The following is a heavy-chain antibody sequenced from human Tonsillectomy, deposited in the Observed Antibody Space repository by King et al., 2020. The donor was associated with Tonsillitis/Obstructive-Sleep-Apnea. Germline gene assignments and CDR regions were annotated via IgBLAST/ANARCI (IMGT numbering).Heavy chain of an antibody. Sequence: VQLVESGAEAKKPGESLKISCKGSRYSFTTYWIGWVRQMPGKGLEWMGIIYPGDSDTRYSPSFQGQVTISADKSISTAYLQWSSLKASDTAMYYCARLALTAAGPFDYWGQGTLVTVSS. CDR1: RYSFTTYW. J-gene: IGHJ4*02. D-gene: IGHD6-13*01. CDR3: ARLALTAAGPFDY. CDR2: IYPGDSDT. V-gene: IGHV5-51*03.